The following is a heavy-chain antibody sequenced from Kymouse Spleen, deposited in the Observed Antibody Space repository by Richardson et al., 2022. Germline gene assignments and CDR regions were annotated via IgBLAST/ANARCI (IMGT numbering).Heavy chain of an antibody. D-gene: IGHD1-7*01. CDR2: INHSGST. CDR3: ARGRPTGTRYYYYYGMDV. J-gene: IGHJ6*02. V-gene: IGHV4-34*01. CDR1: GGSFSGYY. Sequence: QVQLQQWGAGLLKPSETLSLTCAVYGGSFSGYYWSWIRQPPGKGLEWIGEINHSGSTNYNPSLKSRVTISVDTSKNQFSLKLSSVTAADTAVYYCARGRPTGTRYYYYYGMDVWGQGTTVTVSS.